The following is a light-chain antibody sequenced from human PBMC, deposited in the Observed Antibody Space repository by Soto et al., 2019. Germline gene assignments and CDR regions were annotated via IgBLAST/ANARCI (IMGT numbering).Light chain of an antibody. CDR3: QQYNSWPPLT. J-gene: IGKJ1*01. CDR2: GAS. V-gene: IGKV3-15*01. Sequence: EIVMTQSPVTLSVSPGDRATLSCRASQTVSTNLAWYQQKPGQAPRLLIYGASTRATGVPDRFSGSGSRTEFTLTISSLQSEDFAVYYCQQYNSWPPLTFGQGTKVEIK. CDR1: QTVSTN.